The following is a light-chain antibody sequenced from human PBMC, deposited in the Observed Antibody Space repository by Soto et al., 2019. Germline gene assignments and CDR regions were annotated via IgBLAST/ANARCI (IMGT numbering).Light chain of an antibody. CDR3: QQYSIWRT. CDR2: GAS. V-gene: IGKV3-15*01. Sequence: EIMLTQSPGTLSLSPGERATLSCRASQSVSTNLAWYQQKAGQAPRLLIYGASTRATGIPARFSGSGSGTEFTLTISSLQSEDFAVYYCQQYSIWRTFGQGTKVDIK. CDR1: QSVSTN. J-gene: IGKJ1*01.